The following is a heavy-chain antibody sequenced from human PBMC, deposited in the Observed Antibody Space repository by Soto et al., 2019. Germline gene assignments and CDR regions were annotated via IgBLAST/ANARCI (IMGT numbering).Heavy chain of an antibody. CDR2: IYYSGST. J-gene: IGHJ4*02. CDR3: ASPGERGNRKRYSSGWYEFVY. CDR1: GGSISSSSYY. Sequence: SETLSLTCTVSGGSISSSSYYWGWIRQPPGKGLEWIGSIYYSGSTYYNPSLKSRVTISVDTSKNQFSLKLSSVTAADTAVYYCASPGERGNRKRYSSGWYEFVYWGQGTLVTVSS. D-gene: IGHD6-19*01. V-gene: IGHV4-39*01.